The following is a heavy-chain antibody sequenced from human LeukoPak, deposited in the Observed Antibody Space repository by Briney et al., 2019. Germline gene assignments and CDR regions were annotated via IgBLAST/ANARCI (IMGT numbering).Heavy chain of an antibody. D-gene: IGHD4-17*01. CDR2: IRYDGSKK. CDR1: GFSFRSHA. V-gene: IGHV3-30*02. CDR3: AKIPYGDYVLDYYYYMDV. Sequence: GGSLRLSCAASGFSFRSHAMHWVRQAPGKGLEWVAFIRYDGSKKYYADSVKGRFTISRDNSKNTLYLQMNSLRAEDTAVYYCAKIPYGDYVLDYYYYMDVWGKGTTVTVSS. J-gene: IGHJ6*03.